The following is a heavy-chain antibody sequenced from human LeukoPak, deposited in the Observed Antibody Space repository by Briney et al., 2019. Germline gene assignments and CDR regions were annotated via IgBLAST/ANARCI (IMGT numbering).Heavy chain of an antibody. CDR1: GFSLSTSGMR. CDR3: ARIRGYYYYMDV. V-gene: IGHV2-70*04. CDR2: IDWDDDK. Sequence: GSGPTLVNPTQTLTLTCTFSGFSLSTSGMRVTWIRQPPGKALEWLARIDWDDDKFYTTSLKTRLTISKDTSKNQVVLTMTNMDPVDTATYYCARIRGYYYYMDVWGKGTTVTVSS. J-gene: IGHJ6*03.